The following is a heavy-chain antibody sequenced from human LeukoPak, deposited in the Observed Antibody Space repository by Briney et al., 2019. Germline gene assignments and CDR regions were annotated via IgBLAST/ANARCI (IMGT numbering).Heavy chain of an antibody. V-gene: IGHV3-64*01. CDR2: ISSNGGST. D-gene: IGHD3-16*01. J-gene: IGHJ4*02. Sequence: GGSLRLSCAASGFTFSSYAMHWVRQAPGKGLEYVSAISSNGGSTYYANSVKGRFTISRDNAKNSLYLQMNSLRAEDTAVYYCARFFERGMDYWGQGTLVTVSS. CDR1: GFTFSSYA. CDR3: ARFFERGMDY.